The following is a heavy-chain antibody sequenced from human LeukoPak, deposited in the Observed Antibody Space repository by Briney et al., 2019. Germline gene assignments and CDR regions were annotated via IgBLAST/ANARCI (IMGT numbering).Heavy chain of an antibody. D-gene: IGHD6-19*01. V-gene: IGHV1-8*01. CDR3: ARGSPAQSLVPHEFLTWFDP. CDR2: MNPNSGNT. Sequence: ASVKVSCKASGYTFNSYDINWVRQATGQPLEWPGWMNPNSGNTGYAQKFQGRVTMTRNTYISTAYMELSSLRSEDTAVYYWARGSPAQSLVPHEFLTWFDPWGQGTLVTVSS. CDR1: GYTFNSYD. J-gene: IGHJ5*02.